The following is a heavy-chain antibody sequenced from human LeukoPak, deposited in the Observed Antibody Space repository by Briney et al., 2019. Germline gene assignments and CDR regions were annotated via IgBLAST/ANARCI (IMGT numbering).Heavy chain of an antibody. CDR1: GFTFSNAW. J-gene: IGHJ4*02. CDR3: TRGAGYSSGWYHFDY. D-gene: IGHD6-19*01. CDR2: IKSKTDGGTT. Sequence: GGSLRLSCAASGFTFSNAWMSWVRQAPGKGLEWVGRIKSKTDGGTTDYAAPAKGRFTISRDDSKNTLYLQMNSLKTEDTAVYYCTRGAGYSSGWYHFDYWGQGSLVTVSS. V-gene: IGHV3-15*01.